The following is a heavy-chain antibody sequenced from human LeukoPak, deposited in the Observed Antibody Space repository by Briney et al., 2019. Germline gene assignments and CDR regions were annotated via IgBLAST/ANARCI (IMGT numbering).Heavy chain of an antibody. D-gene: IGHD3-10*01. CDR3: ARDLFGVRGANDY. Sequence: TGGSLRLSCAASGCTFSSYEMNWVRQAPGKGLEWIPFISSGGNDIYYADSVKGRFTISRDNTKNSLYLQVNSLRDEDTAVYYCARDLFGVRGANDYWGQGTLVTVSS. CDR2: ISSGGNDI. V-gene: IGHV3-48*03. CDR1: GCTFSSYE. J-gene: IGHJ4*02.